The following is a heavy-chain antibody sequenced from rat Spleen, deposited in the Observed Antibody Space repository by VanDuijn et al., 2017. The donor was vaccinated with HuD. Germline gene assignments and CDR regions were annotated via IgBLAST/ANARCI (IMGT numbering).Heavy chain of an antibody. V-gene: IGHV5-29*01. J-gene: IGHJ2*01. Sequence: EVQLVESGGGLVQPGRSMKLSCAASGFTFNKYDMAWVRQAPTKGLEWVASINYDGSKTYYRDYVKGRFTISRDNAESTLYLQMDSLRSEDTATYYCARSVFDYWGQGVMVTVSS. CDR1: GFTFNKYD. CDR3: ARSVFDY. CDR2: INYDGSKT.